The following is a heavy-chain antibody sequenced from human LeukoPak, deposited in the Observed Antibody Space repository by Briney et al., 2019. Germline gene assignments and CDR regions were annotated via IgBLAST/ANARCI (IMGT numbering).Heavy chain of an antibody. CDR1: GYSISSGYY. V-gene: IGHV4-38-2*02. CDR3: ARDRALSSSWPNWFDP. Sequence: PSETLSLTCSVSGYSISSGYYWGRIRQPPGKGLEWIGSIYHSGSTYYNPSLKSRVTISVDTSKNQFSLKLSSVTAADTAVYYCARDRALSSSWPNWFDPWGQGTLVTVSS. J-gene: IGHJ5*02. D-gene: IGHD6-13*01. CDR2: IYHSGST.